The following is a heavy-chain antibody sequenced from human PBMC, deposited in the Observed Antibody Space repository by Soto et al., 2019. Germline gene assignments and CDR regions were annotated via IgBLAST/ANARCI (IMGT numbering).Heavy chain of an antibody. V-gene: IGHV3-21*02. J-gene: IGHJ6*03. CDR1: GFDLTSYS. CDR2: INEDSSYI. Sequence: EVQLVESGGGLVKPGGSLRLSCAASGFDLTSYSMNWVRQAPGKGLEWVSSINEDSSYIYYAHSLRGRFTISRDNANESLYLQMNSLRAEDTAVYYCVSDFGWYFRSGYMDVWGDGATVTVSS. CDR3: VSDFGWYFRSGYMDV. D-gene: IGHD3-3*01.